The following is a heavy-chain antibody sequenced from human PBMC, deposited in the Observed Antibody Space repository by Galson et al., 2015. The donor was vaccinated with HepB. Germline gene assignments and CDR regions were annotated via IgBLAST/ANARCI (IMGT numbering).Heavy chain of an antibody. CDR2: ISSNTIST. CDR3: ARVAHADYGDHAHFDY. V-gene: IGHV3-11*06. D-gene: IGHD4/OR15-4a*01. J-gene: IGHJ4*02. Sequence: SLRLSCAASGFTFSDYYMTWIRQAPGKGLEWLSYISSNTISTNYADSVKGRFSISRDNVKNSAYLQMNSLRAEDTALYYCARVAHADYGDHAHFDYWGPGTLVTVSS. CDR1: GFTFSDYY.